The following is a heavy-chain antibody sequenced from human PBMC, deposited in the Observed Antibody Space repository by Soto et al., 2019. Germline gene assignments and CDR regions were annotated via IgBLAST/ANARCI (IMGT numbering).Heavy chain of an antibody. CDR3: AGLLEHCFNNNCFFRYFDP. Sequence: SETLSLTCTVSGGSISSYYWSWIRQPPGKGLEWIGYIYYSGSTNYNPSLKSRVTISVDTSRNQFSLRLSSVAAADSAVYYCAGLLEHCFNNNCFFRYFDPWGPGTLVTVS. V-gene: IGHV4-59*08. J-gene: IGHJ5*02. CDR1: GGSISSYY. CDR2: IYYSGST. D-gene: IGHD1-1*01.